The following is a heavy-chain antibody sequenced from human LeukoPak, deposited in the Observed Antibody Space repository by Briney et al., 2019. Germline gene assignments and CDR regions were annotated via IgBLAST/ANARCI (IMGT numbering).Heavy chain of an antibody. V-gene: IGHV3-48*03. Sequence: PGGSLRLSCAASGFTFSSYEMNWVCQAPGKGLEWVSYISSSGSTIYYADSVKGRFTISRDNAKNSLYLQMNSLRAEDTAVYYCARYDYVWGSYRYRGEFDYWGQGTLVTVSS. D-gene: IGHD3-16*02. CDR2: ISSSGSTI. J-gene: IGHJ4*02. CDR3: ARYDYVWGSYRYRGEFDY. CDR1: GFTFSSYE.